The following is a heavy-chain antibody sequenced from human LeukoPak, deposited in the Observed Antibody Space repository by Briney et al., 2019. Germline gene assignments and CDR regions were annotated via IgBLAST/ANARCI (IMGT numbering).Heavy chain of an antibody. CDR2: IGTAGDT. V-gene: IGHV3-13*01. D-gene: IGHD6-13*01. J-gene: IGHJ4*02. CDR1: GFTFSNYD. Sequence: GGSLRLSCAASGFTFSNYDMHWVRQAAGKGLEWVSCIGTAGDTYYPGSVKGRFTISRENAKNSLYLHMSSLSAGDTAVYYCASSPAYSSSWYAIDNWGQGTLVTVSS. CDR3: ASSPAYSSSWYAIDN.